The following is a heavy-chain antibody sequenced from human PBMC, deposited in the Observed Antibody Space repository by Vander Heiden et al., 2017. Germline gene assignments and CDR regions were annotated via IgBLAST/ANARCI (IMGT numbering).Heavy chain of an antibody. Sequence: QVQLQESGPGLVKPSETLSLTCTVSGGSISSYYCSWIWQPAGKGLEWIGRIYTSGSTNYNPSLKSRVTMSVDTSKNQFSLKLSSVTAADTAVYYCAREIGSSGYYSTLWFDPWGQGTLVTVSS. D-gene: IGHD3-22*01. CDR3: AREIGSSGYYSTLWFDP. CDR2: IYTSGST. V-gene: IGHV4-4*07. CDR1: GGSISSYY. J-gene: IGHJ5*02.